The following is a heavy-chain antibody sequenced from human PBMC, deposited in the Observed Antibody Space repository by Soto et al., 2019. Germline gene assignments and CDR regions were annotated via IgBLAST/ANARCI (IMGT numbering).Heavy chain of an antibody. Sequence: EVQLLESGGGLVQPGGSLRLSCAASGFTFSSYAMSWVRQAPGKGLEWVSAISGSGGSTYYADSVKGRFTISRDNSKNTLYLQMNSLRAEDTAVFYCATQVMSPNYYYYYMDVWGKGTTVTVSS. CDR2: ISGSGGST. V-gene: IGHV3-23*01. CDR3: ATQVMSPNYYYYYMDV. D-gene: IGHD2-21*01. CDR1: GFTFSSYA. J-gene: IGHJ6*03.